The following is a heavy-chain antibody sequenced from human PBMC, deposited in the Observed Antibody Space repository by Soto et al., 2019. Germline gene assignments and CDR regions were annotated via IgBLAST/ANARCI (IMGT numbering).Heavy chain of an antibody. CDR3: ARAAPRYCSGGSCSSGRDY. V-gene: IGHV4-34*01. Sequence: QVQLQQWGAGLLKPSETLSLTCAVYGGSFGGYYWSWIRQPPGKGLAWMGEINHSGSTNYNPSPKSRVTRSVDTSKNQFSLKLSSVTAADTAVYYCARAAPRYCSGGSCSSGRDYWGQGTLVTVSS. D-gene: IGHD2-15*01. J-gene: IGHJ4*02. CDR1: GGSFGGYY. CDR2: INHSGST.